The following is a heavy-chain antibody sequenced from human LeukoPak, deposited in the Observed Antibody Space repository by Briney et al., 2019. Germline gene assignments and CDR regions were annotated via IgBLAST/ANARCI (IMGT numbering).Heavy chain of an antibody. V-gene: IGHV4-34*01. CDR2: INHSGST. D-gene: IGHD6-13*01. J-gene: IGHJ4*02. Sequence: SETLSLTCAVYGGSFSDYYWSWIRQPPGKGLEWIGEINHSGSTNYNPSLKSRVTLSVDTSKNQFSLRLSSVTAADTAVYYCASLTDSSNRFTFDFWGQGTLVTVSS. CDR1: GGSFSDYY. CDR3: ASLTDSSNRFTFDF.